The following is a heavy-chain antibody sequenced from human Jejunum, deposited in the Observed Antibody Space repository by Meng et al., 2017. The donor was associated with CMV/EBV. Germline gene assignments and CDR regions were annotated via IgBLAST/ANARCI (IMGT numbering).Heavy chain of an antibody. V-gene: IGHV3-73*01. CDR3: IMVGISSDVFDI. D-gene: IGHD1-26*01. J-gene: IGHJ3*02. CDR2: SRRKADKLAQ. CDR1: GFTFSGSG. Sequence: SGFTFSGSGVNWVRKAAGKGREWVGRSRRKADKLAQLYGASVKGRFTIFRDDSKNTAYLQMNSLKTEDTAVYYCIMVGISSDVFDIWGQGTMVTVSS.